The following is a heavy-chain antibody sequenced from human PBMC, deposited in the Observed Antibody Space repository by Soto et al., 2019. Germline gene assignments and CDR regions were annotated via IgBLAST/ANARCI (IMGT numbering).Heavy chain of an antibody. CDR2: IIPIFGTA. J-gene: IGHJ5*02. Sequence: SVKVSCKASGGTFSSYAISWVRQAPGQGLEWMGGIIPIFGTANYAQKFQGRVTITADESTSTAYMELSSLRSEDTAVYYCARDSPLAAAGTRINWFDPWGQGTLVTVSS. CDR3: ARDSPLAAAGTRINWFDP. CDR1: GGTFSSYA. D-gene: IGHD6-13*01. V-gene: IGHV1-69*13.